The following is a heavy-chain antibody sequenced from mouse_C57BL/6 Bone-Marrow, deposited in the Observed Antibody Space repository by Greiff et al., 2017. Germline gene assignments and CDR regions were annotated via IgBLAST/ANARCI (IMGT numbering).Heavy chain of an antibody. CDR2: IFPGSGST. CDR1: GYTFTDYY. V-gene: IGHV1-75*01. CDR3: ARLDYYGSSWCDY. Sequence: VHLVESGPELVKPGASVKISCKASGYTFTDYYINWVKQRPGQGLEWIGWIFPGSGSTYYNEKFKGKATLTVDKSSSTAYMLLSSLTSEDSAVYFCARLDYYGSSWCDYWGQGTTLTVSS. J-gene: IGHJ2*01. D-gene: IGHD1-1*01.